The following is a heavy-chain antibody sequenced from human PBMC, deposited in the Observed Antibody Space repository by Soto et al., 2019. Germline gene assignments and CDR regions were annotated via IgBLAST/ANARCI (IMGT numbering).Heavy chain of an antibody. D-gene: IGHD6-6*01. CDR2: IYYSGST. J-gene: IGHJ4*02. CDR3: ARGYSSSSGLSLVIDY. V-gene: IGHV4-59*12. CDR1: GGSISSYY. Sequence: PSETLSLTCTVSGGSISSYYWSWIRQPPGKGLEWIGYIYYSGSTNYNPSLKSRVTISVDMSTSTVYMELSSLRSEDTAVYYCARGYSSSSGLSLVIDYWGQGALVTVSS.